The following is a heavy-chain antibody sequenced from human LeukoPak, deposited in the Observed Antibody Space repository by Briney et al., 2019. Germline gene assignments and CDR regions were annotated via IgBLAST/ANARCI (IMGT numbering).Heavy chain of an antibody. CDR2: IGGSGTRT. CDR1: GFTFSAYA. Sequence: GGSLRLSCAASGFTFSAYAMSWVRQAPGKGLEWVSGIGGSGTRTYYADSVKGRFTISRDNSKNMVWLQINSPTAEDTATYYCAKDGNWARFEDWGQGTLVTVSS. V-gene: IGHV3-23*01. D-gene: IGHD7-27*01. CDR3: AKDGNWARFED. J-gene: IGHJ4*02.